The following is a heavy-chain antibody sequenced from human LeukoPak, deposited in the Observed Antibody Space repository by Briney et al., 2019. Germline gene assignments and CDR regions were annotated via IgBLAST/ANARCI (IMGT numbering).Heavy chain of an antibody. D-gene: IGHD3-22*01. V-gene: IGHV4-39*07. CDR3: ARGGEGSSGYYYRLFDY. CDR2: IYHSGST. CDR1: GGSITNNSYY. Sequence: SETLSLTCTVSGGSITNNSYYWGWIRQPPGKGLEWIGSIYHSGSTYYNPSLKSRVTISVDTSKNQFSLKLSSVTAADTAVYYCARGGEGSSGYYYRLFDYWGQGTLVTVSS. J-gene: IGHJ4*02.